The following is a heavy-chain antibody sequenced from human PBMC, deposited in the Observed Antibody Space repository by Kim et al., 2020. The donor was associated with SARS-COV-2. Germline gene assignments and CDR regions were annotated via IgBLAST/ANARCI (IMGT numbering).Heavy chain of an antibody. J-gene: IGHJ6*02. Sequence: ASVKVSCKTSGYTFTRHAVNWVRQAPGQGLEWMGWINPNTGNAKYGQGYTGRLVFSSDTSVSTAYLQISSLKAQDTAVYYCVRALKQHKWTGEALSKRPYRLDAMDVWGQGTTVTVSS. V-gene: IGHV7-4-1*02. CDR2: INPNTGNA. CDR1: GYTFTRHA. CDR3: VRALKQHKWTGEALSKRPYRLDAMDV. D-gene: IGHD3-10*01.